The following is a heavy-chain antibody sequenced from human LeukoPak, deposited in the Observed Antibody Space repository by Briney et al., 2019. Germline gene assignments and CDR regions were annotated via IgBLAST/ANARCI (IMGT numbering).Heavy chain of an antibody. D-gene: IGHD3-3*01. V-gene: IGHV3-21*01. J-gene: IGHJ6*02. CDR1: GFTFSNYA. Sequence: GGSLRLSCAASGFTFSNYAMNWVRQAPGKGLEWVSSISSSSSYIYYADSVKGRFTISRDNAKNSLYLQMNSLRAEDTAVYYCARSDFPYGMDVWGQGTTVTVSS. CDR2: ISSSSSYI. CDR3: ARSDFPYGMDV.